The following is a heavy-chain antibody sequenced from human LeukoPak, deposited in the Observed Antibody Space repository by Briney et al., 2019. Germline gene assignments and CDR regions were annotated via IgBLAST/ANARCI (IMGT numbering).Heavy chain of an antibody. J-gene: IGHJ6*02. Sequence: PSGTLSLTCTVSGGPISSSNWWSWVRQPPGKGLEWIGEVYHSGSTNYNPSLKGRVTISVDKSKNQFSLKLSSVTAADTAVYYCARQEACSSTSCYYYYYGMDVWGQGTTVTVSS. CDR2: VYHSGST. D-gene: IGHD2-2*01. V-gene: IGHV4-4*02. CDR1: GGPISSSNW. CDR3: ARQEACSSTSCYYYYYGMDV.